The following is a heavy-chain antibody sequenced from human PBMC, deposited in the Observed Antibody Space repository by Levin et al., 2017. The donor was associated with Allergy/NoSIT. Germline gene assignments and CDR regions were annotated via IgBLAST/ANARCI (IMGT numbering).Heavy chain of an antibody. J-gene: IGHJ3*02. D-gene: IGHD3-16*02. V-gene: IGHV4-39*07. CDR2: IYYSGST. Sequence: SQTLSLTCTVSGGSISSSSYYWGWIRQPPGKGLEWIGSIYYSGSTYYNPSLKSRVTISVDTSKNQFSLKLSSVTAADTAVYYCARVLIDYVWGSDRAGACDSWGQGTMVTGAS. CDR3: ARVLIDYVWGSDRAGACDS. CDR1: GGSISSSSYY.